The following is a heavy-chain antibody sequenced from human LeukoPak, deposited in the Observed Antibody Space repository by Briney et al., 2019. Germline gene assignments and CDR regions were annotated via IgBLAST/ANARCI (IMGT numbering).Heavy chain of an antibody. CDR3: AKGEGMFYYYMDV. D-gene: IGHD3-10*02. J-gene: IGHJ6*03. CDR1: GFTFSSYA. CDR2: ISGSGDST. Sequence: GSLRLSCAASGFTFSSYAMTWVRQAPGKGLEWVSGISGSGDSTYYADSVKGRFTISRDNSKNTLYLQMNSLRAEDTAVYYCAKGEGMFYYYMDVWGKGTTVTVSS. V-gene: IGHV3-23*01.